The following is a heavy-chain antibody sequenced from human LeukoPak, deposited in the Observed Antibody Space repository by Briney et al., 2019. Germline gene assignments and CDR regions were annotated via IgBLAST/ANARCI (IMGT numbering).Heavy chain of an antibody. CDR1: GGTFSNYA. Sequence: SVKVSCKASGGTFSNYAISWMRQAPGQGPEWMGGIIPSFGTANYAQKLEGRVNITADESTNIAYMKLRSLRSEDAAVYCAKGGYCSGGTCYIRGFDPWGQGTLVTVSS. V-gene: IGHV1-69*01. CDR3: KGGYCSGGTCYIRGFDP. CDR2: IIPSFGTA. J-gene: IGHJ5*02. D-gene: IGHD2-15*01.